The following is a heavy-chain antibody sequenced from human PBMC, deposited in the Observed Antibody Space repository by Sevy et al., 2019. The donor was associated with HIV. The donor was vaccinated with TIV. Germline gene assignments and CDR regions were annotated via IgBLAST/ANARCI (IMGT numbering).Heavy chain of an antibody. Sequence: SETLSLTCTVSGGSISTYYWSWIRQPPGKGLEYIGYIYYTGSTNYNPSLKSRVTISVDTSKNQFSLNLRSVTAVDPAVYYCARAPPVRSGDDSLNWFDPWGQGTLVTVSS. CDR3: ARAPPVRSGDDSLNWFDP. CDR2: IYYTGST. V-gene: IGHV4-59*01. J-gene: IGHJ5*02. D-gene: IGHD5-12*01. CDR1: GGSISTYY.